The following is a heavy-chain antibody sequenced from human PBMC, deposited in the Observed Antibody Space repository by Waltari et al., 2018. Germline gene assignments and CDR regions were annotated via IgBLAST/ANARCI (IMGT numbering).Heavy chain of an antibody. CDR2: TYYSGGT. CDR1: GGSISSYY. D-gene: IGHD2-2*01. Sequence: QVQLQESGPGLVKPSETLSLTCTVSGGSISSYYWSWIRQPPGKGLGWIGYTYYSGGTNYNPSLKSRVTISVDTSKNQFSLKLSSVTAADTAVYYCARMDQRGFWFDPWGQGTLVTVSS. J-gene: IGHJ5*02. CDR3: ARMDQRGFWFDP. V-gene: IGHV4-59*01.